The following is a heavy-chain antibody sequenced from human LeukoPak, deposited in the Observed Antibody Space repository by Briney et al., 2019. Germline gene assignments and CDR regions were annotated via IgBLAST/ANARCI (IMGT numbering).Heavy chain of an antibody. D-gene: IGHD1-26*01. CDR3: AKRGAEVGATVAPGDY. CDR1: GFTFSSYS. Sequence: GGSLRLSCAASGFTFSSYSMNWVRQAPGKGLEWVSALSDSGGSTYYADSVKGRFTISRDNSKNTLYLQMNSLRAEDTAVYYCAKRGAEVGATVAPGDYWGQGTLVTVSS. CDR2: LSDSGGST. J-gene: IGHJ4*02. V-gene: IGHV3-23*01.